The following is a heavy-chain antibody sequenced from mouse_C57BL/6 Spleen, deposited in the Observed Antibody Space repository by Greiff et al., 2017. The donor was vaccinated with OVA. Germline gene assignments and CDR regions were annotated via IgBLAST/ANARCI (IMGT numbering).Heavy chain of an antibody. CDR3: ARGRGKAMDY. V-gene: IGHV1-59*01. Sequence: QVQLQQPGAELVRPGTSVKLSCKASGYTFTSYWMHWVKQRPGQGLEWIGVIDPSDSYTNYNQKFKGKATLTVDTSSSTAYMQLSSLTSEDSAVYYCARGRGKAMDYWGQGTLVTVSS. CDR2: IDPSDSYT. J-gene: IGHJ4*01. CDR1: GYTFTSYW.